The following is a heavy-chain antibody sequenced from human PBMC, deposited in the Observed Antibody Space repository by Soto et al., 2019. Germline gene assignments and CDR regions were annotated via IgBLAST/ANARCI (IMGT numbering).Heavy chain of an antibody. D-gene: IGHD6-13*01. CDR1: GDSVSSNSAA. J-gene: IGHJ6*02. Sequence: SQTLSLTCAISGDSVSSNSAAWNWIRQSPSRGLEWLGRTYYRSKWYNDYAVSVKSRITINPDTSKNQFSLQLNSVTPEDTAVYYCARDQGIAAEDYYYYYGTDVWGQGTTVTVSS. CDR3: ARDQGIAAEDYYYYYGTDV. CDR2: TYYRSKWYN. V-gene: IGHV6-1*01.